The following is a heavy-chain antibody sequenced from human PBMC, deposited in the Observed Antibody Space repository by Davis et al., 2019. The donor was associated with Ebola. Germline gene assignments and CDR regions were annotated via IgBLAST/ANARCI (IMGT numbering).Heavy chain of an antibody. CDR1: GFIFSSYS. V-gene: IGHV3-48*02. CDR2: ISITGTTI. CDR3: ARDGRIDY. Sequence: GESLKISCAASGFIFSSYSMNWVRQAPGKGLEWVSYISITGTTIYYADSVKGRFTISRDNAKNSVYLQMNSLRDEDTAVYYCARDGRIDYWGQGTLVTVSS. J-gene: IGHJ4*02.